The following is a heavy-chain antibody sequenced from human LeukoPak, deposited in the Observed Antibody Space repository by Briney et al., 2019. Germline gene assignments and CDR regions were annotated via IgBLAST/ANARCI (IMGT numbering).Heavy chain of an antibody. CDR3: AKVATPRGYCSGGCCYCFDY. J-gene: IGHJ4*02. CDR2: ISDSGGST. V-gene: IGHV3-23*01. D-gene: IGHD2-15*01. Sequence: PGGSLRLSCAASGFTFSSYAMSWVRQAPGKGLEWVSGISDSGGSTFYADSVKGRFTISGDNSKNTLYLQMNSLRAEDTAVYSCAKVATPRGYCSGGCCYCFDYWGQGTLVTVSS. CDR1: GFTFSSYA.